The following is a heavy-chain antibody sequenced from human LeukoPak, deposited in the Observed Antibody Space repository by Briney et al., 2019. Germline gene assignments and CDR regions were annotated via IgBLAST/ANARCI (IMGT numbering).Heavy chain of an antibody. CDR3: ANQYGDYGADY. V-gene: IGHV4-39*07. J-gene: IGHJ4*02. D-gene: IGHD4-17*01. CDR1: GGSISSGSYY. CDR2: IYHSGST. Sequence: SETLSLTCTVSGGSISSGSYYWSWIRQPPGKGLEWIGSIYHSGSTYYNPSLKSRVTISVDTSKNQFSLKLRSVTAADTAVYYCANQYGDYGADYWGQGTLVTVSS.